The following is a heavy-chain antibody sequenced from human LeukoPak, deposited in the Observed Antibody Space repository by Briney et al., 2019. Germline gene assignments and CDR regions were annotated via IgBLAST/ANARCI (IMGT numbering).Heavy chain of an antibody. CDR2: IYYSGST. D-gene: IGHD3-22*01. V-gene: IGHV4-34*01. Sequence: SETLSLTCAVYGGSFSGYYWGWIRQPPGKGLEWIGSIYYSGSTWSSLKSRVTISVDTSKNQFSLKLSSVTAADTAVYYCAITSGYHSYNWFDPWGQGTLVTVSS. CDR1: GGSFSGYY. J-gene: IGHJ5*02. CDR3: AITSGYHSYNWFDP.